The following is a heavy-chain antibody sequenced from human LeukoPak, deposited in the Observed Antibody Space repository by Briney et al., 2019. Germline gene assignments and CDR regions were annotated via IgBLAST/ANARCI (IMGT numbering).Heavy chain of an antibody. Sequence: PGGSLRLSCAASGFTFSSYWMSWVRQAPGKGLEWVANIKQDGSEKYYVDSVKGRFTISRDNAKNSLYLQMNSLRAEDTAVYYCARANLGYSSSWYFDYWGQGTLVTVSS. CDR1: GFTFSSYW. J-gene: IGHJ4*02. D-gene: IGHD6-13*01. V-gene: IGHV3-7*01. CDR2: IKQDGSEK. CDR3: ARANLGYSSSWYFDY.